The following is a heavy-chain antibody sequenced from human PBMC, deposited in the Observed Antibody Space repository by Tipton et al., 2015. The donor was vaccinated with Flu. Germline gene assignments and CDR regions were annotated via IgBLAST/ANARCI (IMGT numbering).Heavy chain of an antibody. V-gene: IGHV4-31*03. CDR2: IYYSGST. Sequence: TLSLTCTVSGGSISSGGYYWSWIRQHPGKGLEWIGYIYYSGSTYYKPSLKSRVTISVDTSKNQFSLKLSSVTDADTAVYYCARGGATGEDYFDYWGQGTLVTVSS. CDR3: ARGGATGEDYFDY. CDR1: GGSISSGGYY. J-gene: IGHJ4*02. D-gene: IGHD5-12*01.